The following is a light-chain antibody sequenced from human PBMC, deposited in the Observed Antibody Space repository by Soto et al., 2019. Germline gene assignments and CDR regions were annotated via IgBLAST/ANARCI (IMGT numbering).Light chain of an antibody. CDR2: GAS. CDR3: QQYYNWPSLT. CDR1: QDVSNR. V-gene: IGKV3-15*01. Sequence: EIVMTQSPATLSVSPGERATLSCRAGQDVSNRLAWYQQKAGQAPRLLIYGASTWATGVPDRFSGSGSGTEFTLTISSLQSEDSAVYYCQQYYNWPSLTFGGGTKVDIK. J-gene: IGKJ4*01.